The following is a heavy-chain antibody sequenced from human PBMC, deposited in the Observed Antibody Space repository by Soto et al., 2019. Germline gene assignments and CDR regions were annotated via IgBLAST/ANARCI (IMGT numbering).Heavy chain of an antibody. CDR2: MYYSGSP. D-gene: IGHD5-18*01. V-gene: IGHV4-59*01. J-gene: IGHJ4*02. CDR1: SGSISTYY. CDR3: ARDRRGDSYGFFDY. Sequence: ETLSLTCTVSSGSISTYYWSWIRQPPGKGLEWIGYMYYSGSPSYNPSFKSRVSISMNTSKNQFSLKLSSVTAADTAVYYCARDRRGDSYGFFDYWGQGALVTVSS.